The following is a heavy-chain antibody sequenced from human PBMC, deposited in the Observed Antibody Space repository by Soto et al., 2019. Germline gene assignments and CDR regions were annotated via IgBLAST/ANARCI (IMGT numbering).Heavy chain of an antibody. CDR2: MNPNSGNT. J-gene: IGHJ6*02. Sequence: QVQLVQSGAEVKKPGASVKVSCKASGYTFTSYDINWVRQATGQGLEWMGWMNPNSGNTGYAQTFQGRVTMTRNTSISTAYTELSSLRSEDTAVYYCARRGLSSSSTFRYRSYGMDVWGQGTTVTVSS. V-gene: IGHV1-8*01. D-gene: IGHD6-6*01. CDR3: ARRGLSSSSTFRYRSYGMDV. CDR1: GYTFTSYD.